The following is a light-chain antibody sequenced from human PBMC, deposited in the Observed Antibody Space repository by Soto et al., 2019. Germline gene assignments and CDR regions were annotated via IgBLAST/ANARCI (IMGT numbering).Light chain of an antibody. Sequence: EIVLTQSPGTLSLSPGERATLSCRASQSLTSTFLAWYQQKPGQAPRLLIYGASSRATGIPDRCSGSGSGTDSTLTISRLEPEDFAVYYCQQYGTSPRTFGQGTKVEIK. V-gene: IGKV3-20*01. CDR1: QSLTSTF. J-gene: IGKJ1*01. CDR3: QQYGTSPRT. CDR2: GAS.